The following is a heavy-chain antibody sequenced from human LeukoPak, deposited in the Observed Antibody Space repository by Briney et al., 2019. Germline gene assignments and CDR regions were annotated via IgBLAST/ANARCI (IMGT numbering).Heavy chain of an antibody. CDR1: GFPFSSHW. CDR2: INTDGSTT. D-gene: IGHD3-22*01. J-gene: IGHJ4*02. V-gene: IGHV3-74*01. Sequence: GGSLRLSCAVSGFPFSSHWMHWVRHAPGKGPVWVSRINTDGSTTNYADSVKGRFTISRDNAKNTLYLQMNSLRAEDTAVYYCARARDLYDSSGYSFDYWGQGTLVTVSS. CDR3: ARARDLYDSSGYSFDY.